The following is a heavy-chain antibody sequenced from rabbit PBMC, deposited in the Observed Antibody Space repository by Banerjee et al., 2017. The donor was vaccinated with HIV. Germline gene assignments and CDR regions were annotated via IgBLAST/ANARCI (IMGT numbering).Heavy chain of an antibody. CDR3: ARGAGYVGYGSDL. CDR2: IYTGSGGRT. J-gene: IGHJ4*01. D-gene: IGHD7-1*01. V-gene: IGHV1S40*01. CDR1: GFSFSNKYV. Sequence: QSLEESGGDLVKPGASLTLTCTASGFSFSNKYVMCWVRQAPGKGLEWIACIYTGSGGRTYYASWAKGRFTISKTSSTTVTLQMTSLTAADTATYFCARGAGYVGYGSDLWGPGTLVTVS.